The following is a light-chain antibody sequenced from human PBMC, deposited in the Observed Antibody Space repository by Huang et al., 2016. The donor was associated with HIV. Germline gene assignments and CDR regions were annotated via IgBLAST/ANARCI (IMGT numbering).Light chain of an antibody. CDR3: QQYYSWPRT. Sequence: EIVMTQSPATLSVSPGERATLSCRASQSVSSNLAWYQQIPGQAPRGLIYGASTRAIDSPDRLSGSGSGTEFTLTINSLQSEDFAVYYCQQYYSWPRTFGQGTRVEIK. CDR2: GAS. J-gene: IGKJ1*01. V-gene: IGKV3-15*01. CDR1: QSVSSN.